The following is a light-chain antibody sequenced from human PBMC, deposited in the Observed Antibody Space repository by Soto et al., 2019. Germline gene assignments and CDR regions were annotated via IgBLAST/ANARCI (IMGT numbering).Light chain of an antibody. CDR1: QVITNR. CDR2: DAS. Sequence: DIQMTQSPSTLSASVGDRITITCRASQVITNRLAWYQQKPGKAPKVLIYDASNLESGVPSRFSGSGSGTEFILTISSLLPDDFATYYCQHYGGMWTFGQGTKVDIK. J-gene: IGKJ1*01. V-gene: IGKV1-5*01. CDR3: QHYGGMWT.